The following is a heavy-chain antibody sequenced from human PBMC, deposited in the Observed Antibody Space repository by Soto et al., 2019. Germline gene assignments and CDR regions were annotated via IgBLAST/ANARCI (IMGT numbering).Heavy chain of an antibody. D-gene: IGHD5-18*01. V-gene: IGHV1-69*01. CDR3: ARTDGYNYGPYWDFDL. Sequence: QVQLVQSGADVKKPGSSVKVSCKASGGTFSSDAISWVRQAPGQGLEWMGGIIPMFGTAHYAQKFQGRVTITADESTSTAYMELSSLGSEDTAVYYCARTDGYNYGPYWDFDLWGRGTLVTVSS. CDR1: GGTFSSDA. J-gene: IGHJ2*01. CDR2: IIPMFGTA.